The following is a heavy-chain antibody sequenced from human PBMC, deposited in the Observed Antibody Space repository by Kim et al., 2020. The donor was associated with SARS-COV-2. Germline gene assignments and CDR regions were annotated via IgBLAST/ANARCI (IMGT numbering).Heavy chain of an antibody. J-gene: IGHJ4*02. V-gene: IGHV3-64D*09. D-gene: IGHD3-22*01. CDR3: VKEAGDSSGYYYAGIDY. Sequence: VKGRFTISRDNSKNTLYLQMSSLRAEDTAVYYCVKEAGDSSGYYYAGIDYWGQGTLVTVSS.